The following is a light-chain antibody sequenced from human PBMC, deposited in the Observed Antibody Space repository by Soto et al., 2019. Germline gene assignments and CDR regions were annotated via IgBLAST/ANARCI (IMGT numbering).Light chain of an antibody. CDR3: QHLNSYPIS. Sequence: DIQMTHSPSTLSASVGDRVTITCRASQGISSYLVWYQQKPGKAPKLLIYAASTLQSGVPSRFSGSGSGTEFTLTISSLQPEDFATYFCQHLNSYPISFGQGTRLEIK. J-gene: IGKJ5*01. V-gene: IGKV1-9*01. CDR1: QGISSY. CDR2: AAS.